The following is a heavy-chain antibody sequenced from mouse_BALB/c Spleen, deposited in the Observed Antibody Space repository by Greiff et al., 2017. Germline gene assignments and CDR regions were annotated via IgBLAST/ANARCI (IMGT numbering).Heavy chain of an antibody. CDR1: GFTFSSFG. J-gene: IGHJ4*01. Sequence: EVMLVESGGGLVQPGGSRKLSCAASGFTFSSFGMHWVRQAPEKGLEWVAYISSGSSTIYYADTVKGRFTISRDNPKNTLFLQMTSLRSEDTAMYYCARSRDWYYAMDYWGQGTSVTVSS. D-gene: IGHD3-3*01. CDR2: ISSGSSTI. CDR3: ARSRDWYYAMDY. V-gene: IGHV5-17*02.